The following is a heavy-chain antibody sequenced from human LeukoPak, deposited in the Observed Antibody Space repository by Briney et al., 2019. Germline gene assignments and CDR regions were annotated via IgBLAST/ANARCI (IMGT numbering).Heavy chain of an antibody. D-gene: IGHD3-9*01. V-gene: IGHV4-59*12. J-gene: IGHJ4*02. Sequence: SETLSLTCTVSGGSISSYYWSWIRQPPGKGLEWIGYIYYSGSTYYNPSLRSRVTISVDTSKNQFSLKLSSVTAADTAVYYCASGRVYDILTGYYYFDYWGQGTLVTVSS. CDR2: IYYSGST. CDR1: GGSISSYY. CDR3: ASGRVYDILTGYYYFDY.